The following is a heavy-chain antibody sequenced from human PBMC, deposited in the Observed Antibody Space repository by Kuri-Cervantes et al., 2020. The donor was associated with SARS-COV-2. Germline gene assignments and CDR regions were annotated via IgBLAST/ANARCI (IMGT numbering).Heavy chain of an antibody. CDR1: GFTFSVFY. Sequence: GESLKISCAASGFTFSVFYMHWVRQAPGQGLEWMGWINPYSGGTNSSQKFQGRVTMTRDTSISTAYMELSRLTSDDTAVYYCARDARGMDVWGHGTTVTVSS. CDR3: ARDARGMDV. J-gene: IGHJ6*02. V-gene: IGHV1-2*02. CDR2: INPYSGGT.